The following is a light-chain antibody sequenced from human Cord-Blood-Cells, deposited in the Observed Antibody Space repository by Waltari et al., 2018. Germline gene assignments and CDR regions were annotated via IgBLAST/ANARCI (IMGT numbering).Light chain of an antibody. CDR2: LGS. V-gene: IGKV2-28*01. Sequence: DIVMTQSPLSLPVTPGEPASISCRSSQSLLHSNGYNYLDWYLQKPGQSPQLLIYLGSNRASGVPDRFSGSGSGTDFTLKISRVEAEDFGVYYCRQALHRITFGQGTRLEIK. CDR3: RQALHRIT. J-gene: IGKJ5*01. CDR1: QSLLHSNGYNY.